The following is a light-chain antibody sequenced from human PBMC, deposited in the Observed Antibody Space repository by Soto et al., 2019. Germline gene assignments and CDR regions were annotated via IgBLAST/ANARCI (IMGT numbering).Light chain of an antibody. CDR3: GSWDSSLSAYV. CDR1: SSNIGGNS. J-gene: IGLJ1*01. Sequence: QPGLGQPPSVSAAPGHKVTISCSGSSSNIGGNSVSLYQQLPWTAPKLLIYDDNKRPSGIPDRFSGSKSGTSATLGITGFQTGDEADYYCGSWDSSLSAYVFGTGTKVTVL. V-gene: IGLV1-51*01. CDR2: DDN.